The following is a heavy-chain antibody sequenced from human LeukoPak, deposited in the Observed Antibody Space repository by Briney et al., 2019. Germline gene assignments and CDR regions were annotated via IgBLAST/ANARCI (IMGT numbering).Heavy chain of an antibody. J-gene: IGHJ4*02. CDR3: VREGEGPLSKDFDY. CDR1: GFTFTDHY. D-gene: IGHD2/OR15-2a*01. V-gene: IGHV1-2*02. CDR2: IGPHSTFT. Sequence: ASVKVSCKSSGFTFTDHYIHWVRQGPGQGREWMGYIGPHSTFTSSPQEFQGRVTMTRDASMSTAYMELTRLTSDDTAVYYCVREGEGPLSKDFDYWGQGTLVTVSS.